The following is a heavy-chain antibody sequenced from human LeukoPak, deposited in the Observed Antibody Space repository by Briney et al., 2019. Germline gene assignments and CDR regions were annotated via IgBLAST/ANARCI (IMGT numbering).Heavy chain of an antibody. Sequence: RASVKVSCKASGYTFINNDINWVRQAPGQGLEWMAWIDPKNGNRGYAQNFQGRVTMTTDISINTAYLELSSLRSEDTAVYYCARSHTQKEFCGGGRCYPTVWWFDPWGQGTLVTVSS. CDR2: IDPKNGNR. CDR3: ARSHTQKEFCGGGRCYPTVWWFDP. V-gene: IGHV1-8*01. D-gene: IGHD2-15*01. CDR1: GYTFINND. J-gene: IGHJ5*02.